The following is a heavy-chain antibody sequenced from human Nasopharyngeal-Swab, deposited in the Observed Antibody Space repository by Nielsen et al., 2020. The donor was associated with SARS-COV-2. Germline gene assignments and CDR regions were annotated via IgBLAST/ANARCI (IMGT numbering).Heavy chain of an antibody. CDR2: IKQDGSEK. V-gene: IGHV3-7*01. CDR3: AREVVTMIVVTHYYYGMDV. D-gene: IGHD3-22*01. CDR1: GFTFSGYW. J-gene: IGHJ6*02. Sequence: GGSLRLSCAASGFTFSGYWMSWVRQAPGKGLEWVANIKQDGSEKYYVDPVKGRFTISRDNAKNSLYLQMNSLRAEDTAVYYCAREVVTMIVVTHYYYGMDVWGQGTTVTVSS.